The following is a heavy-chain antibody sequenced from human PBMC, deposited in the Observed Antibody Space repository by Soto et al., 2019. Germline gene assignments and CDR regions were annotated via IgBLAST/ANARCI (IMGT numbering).Heavy chain of an antibody. CDR3: ARDSPLTTGWFDP. J-gene: IGHJ5*02. CDR2: IDPNSGGR. Sequence: QVQLVQSGPEVKKPGASVRVSCKASGYTFTDYYLHWVRQAPGQGLEWMGWIDPNSGGRQYARKFQGRVTMTRDTSTTAAYMELSRLKSDDTAIYYCARDSPLTTGWFDPWGQGTLVTVSS. CDR1: GYTFTDYY. V-gene: IGHV1-2*07. D-gene: IGHD4-17*01.